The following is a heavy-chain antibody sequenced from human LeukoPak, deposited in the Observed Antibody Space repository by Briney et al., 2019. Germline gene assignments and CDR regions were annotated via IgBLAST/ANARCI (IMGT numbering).Heavy chain of an antibody. V-gene: IGHV3-11*01. CDR3: AKGYSYGRDY. CDR2: ISINGSAI. D-gene: IGHD5-18*01. Sequence: PGGSLRLSCAASGFPLSDYYMNWIRQSPGKGLEWVSYISINGSAIYYADSVKGRFTMSRDKAENSLYLQMNSPRAEDTAVYYCAKGYSYGRDYWGQGTLVTVSS. CDR1: GFPLSDYY. J-gene: IGHJ4*02.